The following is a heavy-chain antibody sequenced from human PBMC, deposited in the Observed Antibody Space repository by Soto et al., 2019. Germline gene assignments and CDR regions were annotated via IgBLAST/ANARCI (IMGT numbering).Heavy chain of an antibody. J-gene: IGHJ4*02. CDR2: VYYGGT. Sequence: PSETLSLTCTVSGGSMSSNYRSWIRQSPAKGLEWIGFVYYGGTNYNPSFESRVTMSVDTPKKQFSLELSDVTAADTAVYYCVSYRGAFYFDHWGQGTLVTVSS. CDR3: VSYRGAFYFDH. D-gene: IGHD4-4*01. CDR1: GGSMSSNY. V-gene: IGHV4-59*01.